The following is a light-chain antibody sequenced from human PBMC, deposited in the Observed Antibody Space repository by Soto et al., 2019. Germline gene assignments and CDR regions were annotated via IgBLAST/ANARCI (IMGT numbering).Light chain of an antibody. V-gene: IGKV3-15*01. CDR1: QSVSNN. Sequence: EMVFTQSPGTLSLSPGERATLSCRASQSVSNNLAWYQQKPGQAPRLLIYGASTRATGIPARFSGSGSGTEFTLTISSLQSEDFAVYYCQQYNNWPRTFGQGTKVDIK. CDR3: QQYNNWPRT. CDR2: GAS. J-gene: IGKJ1*01.